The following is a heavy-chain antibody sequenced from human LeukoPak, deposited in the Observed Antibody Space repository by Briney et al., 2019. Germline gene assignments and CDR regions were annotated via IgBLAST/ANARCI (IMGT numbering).Heavy chain of an antibody. CDR1: GYTFTGYY. D-gene: IGHD3-10*01. V-gene: IGHV1-69*02. Sequence: SPVKVSCKPSGYTFTGYYMHSVRQAPGHGLKWMGRIIPILGIANYAQKFQGRVTIAADKSTSTAYMGLSSLRSEDTAVYYCARTQYGSGIGLHYDCGMDVWGQGTTVTVSS. CDR2: IIPILGIA. CDR3: ARTQYGSGIGLHYDCGMDV. J-gene: IGHJ6*02.